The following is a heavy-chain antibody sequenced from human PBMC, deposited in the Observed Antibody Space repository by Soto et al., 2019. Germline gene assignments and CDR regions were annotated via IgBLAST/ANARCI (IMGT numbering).Heavy chain of an antibody. D-gene: IGHD1-26*01. CDR3: ARVAALSGSYFFDY. CDR2: IYSVGTT. CDR1: GFSVSSNY. V-gene: IGHV3-66*01. J-gene: IGHJ4*02. Sequence: EVQLVESGGGLVQPGGSLRLSCVVSGFSVSSNYMSWVRQALGRGLEWVSVIYSVGTTYYADSVKGRYTISRDNSKNTLYLQMNSLRAEDTAVYYCARVAALSGSYFFDYWGQGTLVTVSS.